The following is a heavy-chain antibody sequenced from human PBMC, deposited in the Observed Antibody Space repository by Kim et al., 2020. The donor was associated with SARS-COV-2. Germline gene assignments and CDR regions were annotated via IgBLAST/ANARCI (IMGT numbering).Heavy chain of an antibody. CDR1: GFTVSSNY. V-gene: IGHV3-53*01. CDR2: IYSGGST. J-gene: IGHJ2*01. CDR3: ARAAEGSRRFWYFDL. D-gene: IGHD6-13*01. Sequence: GGSLRLSCAASGFTVSSNYMSWVRQAPGKGLEWVSVIYSGGSTYYADSVKGRFTISRDNSKNTLYLQMNSLRAEDTAVYYCARAAEGSRRFWYFDLWGRGTLVTVSS.